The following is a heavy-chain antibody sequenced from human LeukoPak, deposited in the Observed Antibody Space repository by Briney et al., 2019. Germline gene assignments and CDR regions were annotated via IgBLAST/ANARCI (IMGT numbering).Heavy chain of an antibody. Sequence: GESLKISCKGSGYSFTSYWIGWVRQMPGKGLEWMGIIWPGDSDTRYSASFQGQVTISADKSNSTAYLQWSSLKASDTAMYYCARHGGSGWYPYYYYYYYMDVWGKGTTVTVSS. D-gene: IGHD6-19*01. V-gene: IGHV5-51*01. CDR2: IWPGDSDT. CDR3: ARHGGSGWYPYYYYYYYMDV. CDR1: GYSFTSYW. J-gene: IGHJ6*03.